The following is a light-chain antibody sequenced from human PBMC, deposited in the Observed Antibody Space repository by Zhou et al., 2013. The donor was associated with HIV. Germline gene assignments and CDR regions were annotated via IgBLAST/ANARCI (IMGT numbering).Light chain of an antibody. CDR1: QSVSSNY. CDR3: QQRSSWPGT. CDR2: DAS. Sequence: EIVLTQSPGTLSLSPGERATLSCRASQSVSSNYLAWYQQKPGQAPRLLIYDASSRATGIPDRFSGSGSGTDFTLTISSLEPEDFAVYYCQQRSSWPGTFGRGTKGGSQT. J-gene: IGKJ1*01. V-gene: IGKV3D-20*02.